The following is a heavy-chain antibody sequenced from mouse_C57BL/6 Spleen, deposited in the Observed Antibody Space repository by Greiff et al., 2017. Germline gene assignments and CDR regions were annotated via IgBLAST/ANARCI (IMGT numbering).Heavy chain of an antibody. J-gene: IGHJ1*03. Sequence: QVQLQQSGAELARPGASVKLSCKASGYTFTSYGISWVKQRTGQGLEWIGEIYPRSGNTYYNEKFKGKATLTADKSSSTAYMELRSLTSEDSAVYFCARWGYYGEGYVDVWGTGTTVTVSS. CDR3: ARWGYYGEGYVDV. CDR1: GYTFTSYG. V-gene: IGHV1-81*01. D-gene: IGHD1-1*01. CDR2: IYPRSGNT.